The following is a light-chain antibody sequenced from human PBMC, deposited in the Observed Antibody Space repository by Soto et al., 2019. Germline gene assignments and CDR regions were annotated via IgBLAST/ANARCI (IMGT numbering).Light chain of an antibody. Sequence: EIVMTQSPATLSVSPGERATLSCRASQSISSNLAWYQQKPGQAPRLLIYDASKRATGIPDRFSGSGSGADFTLTISRLEPEDFAVYYCQQHGSSPLTFGGGTKVDIK. CDR1: QSISSN. CDR3: QQHGSSPLT. CDR2: DAS. J-gene: IGKJ4*01. V-gene: IGKV3-11*01.